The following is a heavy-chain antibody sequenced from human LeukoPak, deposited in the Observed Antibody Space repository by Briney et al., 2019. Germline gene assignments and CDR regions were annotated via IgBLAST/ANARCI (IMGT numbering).Heavy chain of an antibody. V-gene: IGHV1-8*02. Sequence: GASVKVSCKASGYTFTSYGISWVRQATGQGLEWMGWMNPNSGNTGYAQKFQGRVTMTRNTSISTAYMELSSLRSEDTAVYYCARASSSVAGDYWGQGTLVTVSS. CDR1: GYTFTSYG. J-gene: IGHJ4*02. CDR3: ARASSSVAGDY. D-gene: IGHD6-19*01. CDR2: MNPNSGNT.